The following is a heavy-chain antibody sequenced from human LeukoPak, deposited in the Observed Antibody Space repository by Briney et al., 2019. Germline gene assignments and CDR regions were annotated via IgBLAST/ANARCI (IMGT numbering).Heavy chain of an antibody. Sequence: PGGSLRLSCAASGFTFSSYSMNWVRQAPGEGLEWVSSISSSSSYIYYADSVKGRFTISRDNAKNSLYLQMNSLRAEDTAVYYCARAGVAVAGSLDYWGQGTLVTVSS. CDR2: ISSSSSYI. V-gene: IGHV3-21*01. J-gene: IGHJ4*02. D-gene: IGHD6-19*01. CDR3: ARAGVAVAGSLDY. CDR1: GFTFSSYS.